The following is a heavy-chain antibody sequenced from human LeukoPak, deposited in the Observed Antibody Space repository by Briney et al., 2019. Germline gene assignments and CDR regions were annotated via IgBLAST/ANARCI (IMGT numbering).Heavy chain of an antibody. Sequence: SVKVSCKASGGTFSSYAISWVRQAPGQGLEWMGGIIPIFGTANYAQKFQGRVTITADESTSTAYMELSSLRSEDTAVYYCASGYSSSWDDAFDIWGQGTMVTVSS. V-gene: IGHV1-69*01. J-gene: IGHJ3*02. CDR3: ASGYSSSWDDAFDI. D-gene: IGHD6-13*01. CDR1: GGTFSSYA. CDR2: IIPIFGTA.